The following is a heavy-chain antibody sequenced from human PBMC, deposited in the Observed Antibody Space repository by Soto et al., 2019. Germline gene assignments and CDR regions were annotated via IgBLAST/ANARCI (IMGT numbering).Heavy chain of an antibody. CDR3: ARGQRFSDWFDP. D-gene: IGHD3-3*01. Sequence: SETLSLTCTVSGGSVSSGSYYWSWIRQPPGKGLEWIGYIYYSGSTNYNPSLKSRVTISLDTSMNYFSLRLSSVTAADTAVYYCARGQRFSDWFDPWGQGTLVTVSS. CDR2: IYYSGST. CDR1: GGSVSSGSYY. J-gene: IGHJ5*02. V-gene: IGHV4-61*03.